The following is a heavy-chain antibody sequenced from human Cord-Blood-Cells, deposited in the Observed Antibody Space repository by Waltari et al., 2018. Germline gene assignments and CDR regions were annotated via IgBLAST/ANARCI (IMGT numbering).Heavy chain of an antibody. CDR3: ARVGTMVRGAPDY. CDR2: ISQDGSEK. CDR1: GFPFTSFW. J-gene: IGHJ4*02. V-gene: IGHV3-7*01. Sequence: EVQLVASGGGLVQPGWSLRLSCVASGFPFTSFWLSWGRRAPGKGVEWVASISQDGSEKYYVDSVKGRFTISRDNDKNSLYLQMNSLRAEDTAVYYCARVGTMVRGAPDYWGQGTLVTVSS. D-gene: IGHD3-10*01.